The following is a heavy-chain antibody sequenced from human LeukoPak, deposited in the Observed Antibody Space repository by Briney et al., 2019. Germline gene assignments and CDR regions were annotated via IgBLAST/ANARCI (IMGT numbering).Heavy chain of an antibody. CDR3: ARGKSRVGATSDY. CDR1: GGTFSSYA. J-gene: IGHJ4*02. CDR2: IIPIFGTA. Sequence: ASVKVSCKASGGTFSSYAISWVRQAPGQGLEWMGGIIPIFGTANYAQKFQGRVTITADESTSTAYMELSSLRSEDTAVYYCARGKSRVGATSDYWGQGTLVTISS. V-gene: IGHV1-69*13. D-gene: IGHD1-26*01.